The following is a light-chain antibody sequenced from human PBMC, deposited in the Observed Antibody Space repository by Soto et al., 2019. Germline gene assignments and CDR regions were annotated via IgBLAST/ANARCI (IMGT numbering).Light chain of an antibody. CDR3: SSYAGDYTLI. Sequence: QSALTQPRSVSGSPGQSVTISCTGTSSDVGGYKYVSWSQQHPGKAPKLLIYHVSQRPSGVPDRFSGSKSGNTASLTISGLQAEDEADYYCSSYAGDYTLIFGGGTKVTV. CDR1: SSDVGGYKY. CDR2: HVS. V-gene: IGLV2-11*01. J-gene: IGLJ2*01.